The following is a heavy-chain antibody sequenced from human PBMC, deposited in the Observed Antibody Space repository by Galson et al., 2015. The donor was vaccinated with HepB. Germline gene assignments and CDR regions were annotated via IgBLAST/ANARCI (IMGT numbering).Heavy chain of an antibody. J-gene: IGHJ6*02. V-gene: IGHV6-1*01. CDR3: AYGVDV. Sequence: CAISGDSVSSNSAVWNWIRQYPSRGLEWLGRTYYRSRWYNGYAVSVKSRISINADTSKNQVSLQLNSVTPDDTAVYYCAYGVDVWGHGTMVTVSS. CDR2: TYYRSRWYN. CDR1: GDSVSSNSAV.